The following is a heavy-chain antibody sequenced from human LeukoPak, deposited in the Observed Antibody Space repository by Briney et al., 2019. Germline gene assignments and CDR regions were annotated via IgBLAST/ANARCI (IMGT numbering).Heavy chain of an antibody. CDR2: INPSGGST. V-gene: IGHV1-46*01. Sequence: ASVKVSCKASGYTFTSYYMHWVRQAPGQGLEWMGIINPSGGSTSYAQKFQGRVTVTRDTSTSTVYMELSSLRSEDTAVYYCARVGDSYGYRRYYFDYWGQGTLVTVSS. CDR1: GYTFTSYY. J-gene: IGHJ4*02. D-gene: IGHD5-18*01. CDR3: ARVGDSYGYRRYYFDY.